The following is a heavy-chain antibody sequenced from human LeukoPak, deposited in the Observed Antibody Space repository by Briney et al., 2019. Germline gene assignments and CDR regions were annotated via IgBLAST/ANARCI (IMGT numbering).Heavy chain of an antibody. Sequence: SETLSLTCAVYGGSSSGYYWSWIRQPPGKGLEWIGEINHSGSTNYNPSLKSRVTISVDTSKNQFSLKLSSVTAADTAVYYCARGSSSFPYWGQGTLVTVSS. J-gene: IGHJ4*02. CDR2: INHSGST. V-gene: IGHV4-34*01. CDR3: ARGSSSFPY. CDR1: GGSSSGYY. D-gene: IGHD6-6*01.